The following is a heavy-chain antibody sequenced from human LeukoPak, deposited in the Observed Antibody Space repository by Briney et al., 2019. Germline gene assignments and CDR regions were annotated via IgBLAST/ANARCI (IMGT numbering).Heavy chain of an antibody. V-gene: IGHV3-30-3*01. CDR3: ARDWERDYYDSSGYLDY. J-gene: IGHJ4*02. Sequence: GGSLRLSCAASGFTFSSYAMHWVRQAPGKGLVGVAVISYDGSNKYYEDSVKGRFTISRDNSKNTLYLQMNSLRAEDKAVYYCARDWERDYYDSSGYLDYWGQGTLVTVSS. CDR1: GFTFSSYA. D-gene: IGHD3-22*01. CDR2: ISYDGSNK.